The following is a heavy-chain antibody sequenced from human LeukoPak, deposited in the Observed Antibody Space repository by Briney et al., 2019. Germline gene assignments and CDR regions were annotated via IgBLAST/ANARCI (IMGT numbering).Heavy chain of an antibody. D-gene: IGHD4-11*01. J-gene: IGHJ4*02. CDR1: RFTFSSYE. Sequence: GGSLRLSCAASRFTFSSYEMNWVRQAPGKGLEWVSYISSSGSTIYYADSVKGRFTISRDNAKNSLYLQMNSLRAEDTAVYYCARAVDDYSNYGIRDDTFDYWGQGTLVTVSS. CDR3: ARAVDDYSNYGIRDDTFDY. V-gene: IGHV3-48*03. CDR2: ISSSGSTI.